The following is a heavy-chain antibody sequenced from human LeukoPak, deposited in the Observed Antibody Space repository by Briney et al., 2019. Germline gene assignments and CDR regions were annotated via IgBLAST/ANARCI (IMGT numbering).Heavy chain of an antibody. Sequence: SETLSLTCGVYGGSFSGYNWNWIRQSPGRGLEWIAEISHRGGINYNPSLKSRVTISVDTSKNQFSLKLSSVTAADTAVYYCARDGRYDFWSGYSSEFDYWGQGTLVTVSS. CDR1: GGSFSGYN. V-gene: IGHV4-34*01. CDR2: ISHRGGI. J-gene: IGHJ4*02. CDR3: ARDGRYDFWSGYSSEFDY. D-gene: IGHD3-3*01.